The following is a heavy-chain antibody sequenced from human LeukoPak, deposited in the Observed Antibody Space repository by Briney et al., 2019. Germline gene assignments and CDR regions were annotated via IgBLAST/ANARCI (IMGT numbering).Heavy chain of an antibody. CDR3: LHCGGDCYSGLGPDY. J-gene: IGHJ4*02. CDR2: INHSGST. CDR1: GGSFSGYY. D-gene: IGHD2-21*02. Sequence: PSETLSLTCAVYGGSFSGYYWSWIRQPPGKGLECIGEINHSGSTNYNPSLKSRVTISVDTSKNQFSLKLSSVTAADTAVYYFLHCGGDCYSGLGPDYWGQGTLVTVSS. V-gene: IGHV4-34*01.